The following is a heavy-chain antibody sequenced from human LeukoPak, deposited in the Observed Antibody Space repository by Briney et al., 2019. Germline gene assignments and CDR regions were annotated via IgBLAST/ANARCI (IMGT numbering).Heavy chain of an antibody. V-gene: IGHV3-7*01. CDR1: GFTFSSYW. Sequence: GSPRLSCAASGFTFSSYWMTWGRQAPGKGLEWVANIREDGSEKYYVDSVKGRFTISRDNAKNSLYLQVNSLRAEDTAVYYCARLNYDFWSGVWEGYYMDVWGKGTTVTVSS. CDR3: ARLNYDFWSGVWEGYYMDV. J-gene: IGHJ6*03. D-gene: IGHD3-3*01. CDR2: IREDGSEK.